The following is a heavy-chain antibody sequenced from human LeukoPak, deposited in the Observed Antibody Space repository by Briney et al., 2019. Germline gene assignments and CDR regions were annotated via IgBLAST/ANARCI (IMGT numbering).Heavy chain of an antibody. J-gene: IGHJ6*02. CDR2: IYYSGST. Sequence: PSETLSLTCAVSGGSISSTSYYWAWIRQPPGKGLEWIGTIYYSGSTYHNPSLKSRVTLSVDTSRNQFSLRLSSVDAADTAVYYCARGLSSSSSYYYGMDVWGQGTTVTVSS. CDR1: GGSISSTSYY. D-gene: IGHD6-6*01. CDR3: ARGLSSSSSYYYGMDV. V-gene: IGHV4-39*01.